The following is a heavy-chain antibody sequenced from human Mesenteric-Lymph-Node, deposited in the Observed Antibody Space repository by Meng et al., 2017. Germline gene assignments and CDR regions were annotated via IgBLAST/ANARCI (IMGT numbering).Heavy chain of an antibody. CDR1: GGSSSSYY. V-gene: IGHV4-59*01. CDR3: ARDYWGSLDY. Sequence: GQLKEAGPGLVKPSETLSLTCTGAGGSSSSYYWSWIRQPPGKGLEWIGYAANSFDPSPNYNPSLKSRVTISLDTPKNQFSLKLTSVTAADTAVYYCARDYWGSLDYWGQGILVTVSS. D-gene: IGHD7-27*01. J-gene: IGHJ4*02. CDR2: AANSFDPSP.